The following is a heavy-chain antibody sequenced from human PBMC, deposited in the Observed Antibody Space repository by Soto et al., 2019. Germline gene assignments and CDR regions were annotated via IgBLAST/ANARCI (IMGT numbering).Heavy chain of an antibody. D-gene: IGHD1-7*01. CDR1: GGTFTTLA. Sequence: QVQLVQSGAEVKKPGSSVKVSCKASGGTFTTLALCWLRQAPGQGLEWMGGIIPLFRTANYAQKXXGXITITADDSTSTGYMELSSLRSDDTAVYYCARPTSGNFYFDQGGQGTLVTVSS. V-gene: IGHV1-69*12. CDR3: ARPTSGNFYFDQ. J-gene: IGHJ4*02. CDR2: IIPLFRTA.